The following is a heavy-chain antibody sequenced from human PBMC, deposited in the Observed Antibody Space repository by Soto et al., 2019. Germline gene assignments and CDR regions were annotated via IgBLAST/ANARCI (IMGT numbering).Heavy chain of an antibody. V-gene: IGHV1-8*01. CDR2: LNPNSGNT. CDR1: GYMFSTYD. Sequence: QVQLVQSGAEVKKPGASVKVSCKDSGYMFSTYDINWVRQAPGQGLEWMGWLNPNSGNTGYAQKFHGRVTMTRNTSINKAYMELSSLGSDDTAVYYCARDHRYNWNDEGWFDPWGQGTLVTVSS. J-gene: IGHJ5*02. D-gene: IGHD1-20*01. CDR3: ARDHRYNWNDEGWFDP.